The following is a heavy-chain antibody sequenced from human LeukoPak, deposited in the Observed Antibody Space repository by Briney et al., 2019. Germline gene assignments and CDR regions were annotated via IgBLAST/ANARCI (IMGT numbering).Heavy chain of an antibody. Sequence: ASVKVSCKASGYTFTSYDINWVRQATGQGLEWMGWMNPNSGNTGYAQKLQGRVTMTRNTSISTAYMELSSLRSGDTAVYYCARAGSYYNLCDYWGQGTLVTVSS. J-gene: IGHJ4*02. V-gene: IGHV1-8*01. CDR2: MNPNSGNT. D-gene: IGHD3-10*01. CDR1: GYTFTSYD. CDR3: ARAGSYYNLCDY.